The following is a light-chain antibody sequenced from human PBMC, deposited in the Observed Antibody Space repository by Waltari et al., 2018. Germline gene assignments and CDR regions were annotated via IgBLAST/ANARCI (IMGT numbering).Light chain of an antibody. J-gene: IGLJ1*01. Sequence: QSVLTQPPSVSGAPGQSVTISCTGTSSNIGGGYDAHWYQHVPGTAPKPLIFANTVRPSGVPDRFSASKSGASASLAISGLQAEDEADYYCQSYDSSLIGYVFGKGTKVTVL. CDR3: QSYDSSLIGYV. CDR2: ANT. CDR1: SSNIGGGYD. V-gene: IGLV1-40*01.